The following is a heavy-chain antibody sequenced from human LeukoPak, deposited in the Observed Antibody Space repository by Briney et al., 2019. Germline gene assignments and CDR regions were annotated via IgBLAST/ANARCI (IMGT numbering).Heavy chain of an antibody. V-gene: IGHV3-15*01. CDR1: GFTFSNAW. CDR2: IKSKTDGGTT. J-gene: IGHJ4*02. CDR3: TTVKQSRPPKIIDY. Sequence: GGSLRLSCAASGFTFSNAWMSWVRQAPGKGLEWVGRIKSKTDGGTTDYAAPVKGRFTISRDDSKNTLYLQMNSLKTEDTAVYYCTTVKQSRPPKIIDYWGQGTLVTVSS. D-gene: IGHD6-19*01.